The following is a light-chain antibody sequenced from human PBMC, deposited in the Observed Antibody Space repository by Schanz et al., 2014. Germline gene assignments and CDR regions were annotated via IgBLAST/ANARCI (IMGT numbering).Light chain of an antibody. CDR2: EAT. Sequence: QSALTQPASVSGSPGQSITISCTGTSSDVGSYNHVSWYQQYPGKAPKLIIYEATKWPSGISNRFSGSKSGNTASLTISGLQAEDEADYYCCSYTRSTPFEVVFGGGTKLTVL. J-gene: IGLJ2*01. V-gene: IGLV2-14*02. CDR3: CSYTRSTPFEVV. CDR1: SSDVGSYNH.